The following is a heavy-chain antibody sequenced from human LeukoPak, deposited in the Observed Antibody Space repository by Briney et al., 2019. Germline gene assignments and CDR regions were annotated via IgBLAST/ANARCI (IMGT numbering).Heavy chain of an antibody. D-gene: IGHD3-16*01. CDR2: ISYDGSNK. V-gene: IGHV3-30-3*01. CDR3: ARGGEGYFDY. Sequence: PGRSLRLSCAASGFTFSSYAMHWVRQAPGKGLEWVAVISYDGSNKYYADSVKGRFTISRDNSKNTLYLQMNSLRAEDTAVYYCARGGEGYFDYWGQGTPVTVSS. CDR1: GFTFSSYA. J-gene: IGHJ4*02.